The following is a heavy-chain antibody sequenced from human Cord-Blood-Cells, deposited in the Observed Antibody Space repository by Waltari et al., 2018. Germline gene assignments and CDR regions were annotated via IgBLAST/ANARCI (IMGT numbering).Heavy chain of an antibody. J-gene: IGHJ3*02. CDR2: IIPIFGTA. Sequence: QVQLVQSGAEVKKPGSSVKVSCKASGGTFRSSAISWVRQGPGQGLEWMGGIIPIFGTANYAQKFQGRVTITADESTSTAYMELSSLRSEDTAVYYCARADDFWSGYYDAFDIWGQGTMVTVSS. CDR1: GGTFRSSA. D-gene: IGHD3-3*01. CDR3: ARADDFWSGYYDAFDI. V-gene: IGHV1-69*01.